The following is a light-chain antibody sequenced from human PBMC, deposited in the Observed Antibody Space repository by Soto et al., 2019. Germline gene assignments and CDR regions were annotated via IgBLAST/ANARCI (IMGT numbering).Light chain of an antibody. J-gene: IGKJ1*01. Sequence: IVLQQSPGTLSLSPGASTPLSCRASQSISRYLAWYQQKPGQGNRLLIYGASSRATGTPDRFSGSGSGTDFTLTINRLEPEEFALYYCKQYGSSPPTVGQGTKVDIK. CDR2: GAS. V-gene: IGKV3-20*01. CDR1: QSISRY. CDR3: KQYGSSPPT.